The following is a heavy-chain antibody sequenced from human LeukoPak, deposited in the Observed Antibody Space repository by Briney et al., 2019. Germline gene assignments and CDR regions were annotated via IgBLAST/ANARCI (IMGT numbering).Heavy chain of an antibody. CDR2: IYYSGST. V-gene: IGHV4-59*12. D-gene: IGHD2-2*01. CDR3: ARDRVAGIVVVPAASGWFDP. CDR1: GGSISSYY. J-gene: IGHJ5*02. Sequence: SETLSLTCTVSGGSISSYYWSWIRQPPGKGLEWIGYIYYSGSTNYNPSLKSRVTISVDRSKNQFSLKLSPVTAADTAVYYCARDRVAGIVVVPAASGWFDPWGQGTLVTVSS.